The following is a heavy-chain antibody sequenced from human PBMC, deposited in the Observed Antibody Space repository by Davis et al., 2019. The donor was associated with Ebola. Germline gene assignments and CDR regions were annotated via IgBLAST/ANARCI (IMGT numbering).Heavy chain of an antibody. CDR2: MNPNSGNT. Sequence: ASVKVSCKASGYTFTSYDINWVRQATGQGLEWMGWMNPNSGNTGYAQKFQGRVTITRNTSISTAYMELSSLRSEDTAVYYCARSVATIGYYFDYWGQGTLVTVSS. D-gene: IGHD5-12*01. CDR1: GYTFTSYD. V-gene: IGHV1-8*03. J-gene: IGHJ4*02. CDR3: ARSVATIGYYFDY.